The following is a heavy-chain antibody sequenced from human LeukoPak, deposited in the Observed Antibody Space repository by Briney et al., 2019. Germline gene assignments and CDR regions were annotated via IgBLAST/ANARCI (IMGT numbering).Heavy chain of an antibody. Sequence: QSGGSLRLSCAASGFTFSSYSMNWVRQAPGKGLEWVSYISSSSSTIYYADSVKGRFTISRDNAKNSLYLQMNSLRAEDTAVYYCARDRSPGDIVVVPAAKALDYWGQGTLVTVSS. J-gene: IGHJ4*02. CDR2: ISSSSSTI. V-gene: IGHV3-48*04. CDR1: GFTFSSYS. CDR3: ARDRSPGDIVVVPAAKALDY. D-gene: IGHD2-2*01.